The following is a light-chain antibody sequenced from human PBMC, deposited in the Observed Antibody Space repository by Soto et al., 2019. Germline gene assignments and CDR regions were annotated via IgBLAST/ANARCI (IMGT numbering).Light chain of an antibody. CDR1: QSVISTY. CDR2: ASS. Sequence: IALTQSPGTLSSSPGDRATLSCRASQSVISTYFAWYQKQSGQAPRLLMDASSRMASGTPDRFSGSRSGTDFILTISRLQPEDFAVYYCQQYDSLPCTFCHGTKGEIK. CDR3: QQYDSLPCT. J-gene: IGKJ1*01. V-gene: IGKV3-20*01.